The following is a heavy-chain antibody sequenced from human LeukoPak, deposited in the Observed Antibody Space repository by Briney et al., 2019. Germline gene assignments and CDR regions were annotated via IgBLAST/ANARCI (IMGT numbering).Heavy chain of an antibody. Sequence: GGSLRLSCAASGFTFSSYAMSWVRQAPGKGLEWVSAISGSGGSTYYADSVKGRFTISRDNSKNTLYLQMNSLRAEDTALYYCARGPYCSGGTCFSLGEFDPWGQGTLVTVSS. CDR1: GFTFSSYA. CDR2: ISGSGGST. CDR3: ARGPYCSGGTCFSLGEFDP. V-gene: IGHV3-23*01. J-gene: IGHJ5*02. D-gene: IGHD2-15*01.